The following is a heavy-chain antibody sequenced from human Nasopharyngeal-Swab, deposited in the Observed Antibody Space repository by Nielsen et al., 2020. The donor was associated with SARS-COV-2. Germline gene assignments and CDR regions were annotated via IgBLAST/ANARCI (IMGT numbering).Heavy chain of an antibody. CDR1: GFTFSTYT. J-gene: IGHJ5*02. V-gene: IGHV3-49*04. Sequence: GESLKISCAASGFTFSTYTMSWVRQAPGKGLEWVGFIRSKAYGGTTEYAASVKGRFTISRDDSKSIAYLQMNSLKTEDTAVYYCTRDDFWSGYFWAWGQGTLVTVSS. CDR2: IRSKAYGGTT. CDR3: TRDDFWSGYFWA. D-gene: IGHD3-3*01.